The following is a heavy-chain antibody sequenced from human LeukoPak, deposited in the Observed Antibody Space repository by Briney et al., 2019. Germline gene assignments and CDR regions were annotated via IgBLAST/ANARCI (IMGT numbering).Heavy chain of an antibody. Sequence: PGRSLRLSCAASGFTFSSYAMHWVRQAPGKGLEWVAVISYDGSNKYYADSVKGRFTISRDNSKNTLYLQMNSLRAEDTAVYYCARDLYDSSSWCFDYWGQGTLVTVSS. D-gene: IGHD6-13*01. V-gene: IGHV3-30*04. CDR3: ARDLYDSSSWCFDY. CDR2: ISYDGSNK. CDR1: GFTFSSYA. J-gene: IGHJ4*02.